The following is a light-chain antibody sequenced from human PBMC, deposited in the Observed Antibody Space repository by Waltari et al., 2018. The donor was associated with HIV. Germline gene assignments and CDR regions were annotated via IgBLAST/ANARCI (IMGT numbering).Light chain of an antibody. V-gene: IGLV1-51*01. CDR1: SSNAGNNF. Sequence: QSVLTQPPSVSAAPGQKATIPRSGSSSNAGNNFGSWYQDHPRAAPKLLIYANRKRPSGIPDRFSGSKSGTSATLDITGLQTGDEADYYCGTWDSSLSAGVFGGGTKLTVL. CDR2: ANR. CDR3: GTWDSSLSAGV. J-gene: IGLJ2*01.